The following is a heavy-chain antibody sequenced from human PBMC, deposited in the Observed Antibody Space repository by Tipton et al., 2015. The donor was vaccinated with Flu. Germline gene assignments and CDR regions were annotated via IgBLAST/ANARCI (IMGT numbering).Heavy chain of an antibody. D-gene: IGHD4-11*01. CDR3: ARDGADYSGAFDM. CDR2: INTNDNGT. CDR1: GYSFTVHY. J-gene: IGHJ3*02. Sequence: QLVQSGAELKKPGASVKVSCQTSGYSFTVHYMHWVRQAPGQGLEWMGWINTNDNGTRYSQKFQGRVSMTRDTSISTVYMELSRLSSDDTAMYYCARDGADYSGAFDMWGQGTMVTVSA. V-gene: IGHV1-2*02.